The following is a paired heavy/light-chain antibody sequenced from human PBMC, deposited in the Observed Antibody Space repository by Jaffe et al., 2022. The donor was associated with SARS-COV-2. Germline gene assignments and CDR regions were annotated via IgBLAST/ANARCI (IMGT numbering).Light chain of an antibody. V-gene: IGKV4-1*01. CDR3: QQYYSSPWT. J-gene: IGKJ1*01. CDR2: WAS. CDR1: QSVLNGSNNKKY. Sequence: DIVMTQSPDSLAVSLGERATINCKSSQSVLNGSNNKKYLAWYQQKPRQPPKLLIYWASTRESGVPDRFSGSGSGTDFTLTISSLQAEDVAIYYCQQYYSSPWTFGQGTRVEIK.
Heavy chain of an antibody. D-gene: IGHD5-12*01. J-gene: IGHJ3*02. Sequence: QVQLQESGPGLVKPSQTLSLTCSVSGGSISSGVYYWSWLRQHPGKGLEWIGYIYYSRSTYYNPSLKSRVTISVDTSKNQFSLEMSSVTAADTAVYYCARGVDVVARGAFDIWGQGTKVTVSS. V-gene: IGHV4-31*03. CDR1: GGSISSGVYY. CDR3: ARGVDVVARGAFDI. CDR2: IYYSRST.